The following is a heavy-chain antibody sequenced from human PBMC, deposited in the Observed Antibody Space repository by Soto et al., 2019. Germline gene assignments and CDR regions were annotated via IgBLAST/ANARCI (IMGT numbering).Heavy chain of an antibody. Sequence: SETLSLTCAVSGYSISSGYYWTWIRQPAGKGLEWIGRIFTSGSTNNNPSLKSRVTMSVDTSKNQFSLKLSSVTAADTAVYYCAAYNSTLGTFDIWGQGTMVTVSS. CDR2: IFTSGST. J-gene: IGHJ3*02. CDR3: AAYNSTLGTFDI. CDR1: GYSISSGYY. V-gene: IGHV4-4*07. D-gene: IGHD6-13*01.